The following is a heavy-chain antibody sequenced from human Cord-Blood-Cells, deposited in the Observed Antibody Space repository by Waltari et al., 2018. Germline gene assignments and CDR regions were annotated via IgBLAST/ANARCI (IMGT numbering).Heavy chain of an antibody. J-gene: IGHJ5*02. CDR1: GFTVSSNY. D-gene: IGHD6-6*01. CDR3: ARERSIAARVWFDP. Sequence: EVQLVESGGGLIQPGGSLRLSCAASGFTVSSNYMSWVRQAPGKGLEWVSVIYSGGSTYYADSVKGRFTISRDNSKNTLYLQMNSLRAEDTAVYYCARERSIAARVWFDPWGQGTLVTVSS. CDR2: IYSGGST. V-gene: IGHV3-53*01.